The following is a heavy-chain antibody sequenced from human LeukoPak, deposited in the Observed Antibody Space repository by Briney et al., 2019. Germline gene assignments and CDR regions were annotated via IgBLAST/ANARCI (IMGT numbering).Heavy chain of an antibody. V-gene: IGHV4-59*08. D-gene: IGHD2-2*01. Sequence: PSETLSLTCTVSGGSISSYYWSWIRQPPGKGLEWIGYIYYSGSTNYNPSLKSRVTISVDTSKNQFSLKLSSVTAADTAVYYCAWDCSSTSCLDYWGQGTLVTVSS. CDR3: AWDCSSTSCLDY. J-gene: IGHJ4*02. CDR1: GGSISSYY. CDR2: IYYSGST.